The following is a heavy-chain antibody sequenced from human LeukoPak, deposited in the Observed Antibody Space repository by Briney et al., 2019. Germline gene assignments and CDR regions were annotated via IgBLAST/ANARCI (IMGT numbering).Heavy chain of an antibody. D-gene: IGHD4-11*01. J-gene: IGHJ6*03. CDR2: VDHTGST. CDR3: ARGRVSSSTWYSTYYYYFYMDV. Sequence: SETLSLTCSVSDDSITMYYWTWIRQPPGEGLEWIGYVDHTGSTNFNPSLNGRVSISRDTFKNLFSLRLRSVTAADTAVYFCARGRVSSSTWYSTYYYYFYMDVWGKGTTVTVSS. V-gene: IGHV4-59*01. CDR1: DDSITMYY.